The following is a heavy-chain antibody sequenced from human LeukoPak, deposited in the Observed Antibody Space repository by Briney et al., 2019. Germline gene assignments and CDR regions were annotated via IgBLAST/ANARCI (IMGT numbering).Heavy chain of an antibody. CDR2: IYYSGST. CDR1: GGSINSYY. CDR3: ARNNYVTHFYGLDG. Sequence: PSETLSLTCTVSGGSINSYYWSWIRQPPGKGLEWIAYIYYSGSTNYNPSLKSRVTISVDTSKNQFSLKLSSVTAADTAVYFCARNNYVTHFYGLDGGGQGTTVTVSS. V-gene: IGHV4-59*01. D-gene: IGHD4-11*01. J-gene: IGHJ6*02.